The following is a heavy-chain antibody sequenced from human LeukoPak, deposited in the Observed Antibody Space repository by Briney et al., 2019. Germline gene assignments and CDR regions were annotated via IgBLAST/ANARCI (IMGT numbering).Heavy chain of an antibody. CDR2: INHSGST. Sequence: SETLSLTCAVYGGSFSGYYWSWIRQPPGKGLEWIGEINHSGSTNYNPSLKSRVTISVDTSKNQFSLKLSSVTAADTAVYYCARQGYDFWSGYFTVGFDPWGQGTLVTVSS. CDR1: GGSFSGYY. J-gene: IGHJ5*02. D-gene: IGHD3-3*01. CDR3: ARQGYDFWSGYFTVGFDP. V-gene: IGHV4-34*01.